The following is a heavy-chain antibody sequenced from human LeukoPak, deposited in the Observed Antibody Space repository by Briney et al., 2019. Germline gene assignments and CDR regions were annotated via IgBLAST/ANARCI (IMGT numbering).Heavy chain of an antibody. J-gene: IGHJ5*02. CDR2: INYTGST. CDR1: GASINRDS. D-gene: IGHD3-22*01. V-gene: IGHV4-59*01. CDR3: ARESNYPDSLGYNWFDP. Sequence: SETLSLTCTVSGASINRDSWSWLRQTPGQGLEWIWYINYTGSTNYNPSPKSRGTISLDTSKNQFSLKLSSVTAADTAVYYGARESNYPDSLGYNWFDPWGQGTLVTVSS.